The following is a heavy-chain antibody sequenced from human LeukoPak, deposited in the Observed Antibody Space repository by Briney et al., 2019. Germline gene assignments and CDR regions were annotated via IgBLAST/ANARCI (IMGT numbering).Heavy chain of an antibody. CDR2: IYYSGTT. Sequence: TSETLSLTCTVSGGSISSSSYYWGWIRQPPGKGLEWIGRIYYSGTTYYNPSLKSRVTMPVDTSKNQFSLKLTSVTAADTAVYYCARHCWTSYYYMDVWGKGPTVTVSS. V-gene: IGHV4-39*01. J-gene: IGHJ6*03. CDR1: GGSISSSSYY. CDR3: ARHCWTSYYYMDV. D-gene: IGHD3/OR15-3a*01.